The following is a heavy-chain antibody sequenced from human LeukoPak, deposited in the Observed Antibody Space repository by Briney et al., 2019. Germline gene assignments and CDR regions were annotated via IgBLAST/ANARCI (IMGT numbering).Heavy chain of an antibody. V-gene: IGHV1-69*04. CDR2: IVPILGTA. CDR1: GGTFSTYA. CDR3: ARDPTNTSGYYAYFDY. D-gene: IGHD5-12*01. J-gene: IGHJ4*02. Sequence: SVKVSCKASGGTFSTYAISWVRQAPGQGLEWVGRIVPILGTANYAQNFQGRVTITADRSTTTAYMELSSLRSDDTAVYYCARDPTNTSGYYAYFDYWGQGTLVTVSS.